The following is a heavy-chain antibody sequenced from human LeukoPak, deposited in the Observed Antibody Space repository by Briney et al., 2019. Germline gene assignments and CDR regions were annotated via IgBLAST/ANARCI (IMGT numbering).Heavy chain of an antibody. CDR2: IYHSGST. J-gene: IGHJ5*02. CDR1: GYSISSGYF. Sequence: SETLSLTCTVSGYSISSGYFWGWIRQPPRKGLECIGTIYHSGSTYYNPSLKSRVTISVDTSKNQFSLKLNSVTAADTAVYYCARIYSSSWFLNWFDPWGQGTLVTVSS. D-gene: IGHD6-13*01. V-gene: IGHV4-38-2*02. CDR3: ARIYSSSWFLNWFDP.